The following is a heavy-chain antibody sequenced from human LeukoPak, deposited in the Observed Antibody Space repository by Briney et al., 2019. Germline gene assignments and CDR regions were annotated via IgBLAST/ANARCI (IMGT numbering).Heavy chain of an antibody. Sequence: GGSLRLSCAASGFTFSSYGMHWVRQAPGKGLEWVSMIYAGGDTYYADPVKGRFTISRDSSKNTLYLQMNSLRADDTAVFYCARARDQQGAPRQYFFDSWGQGTLVTVSS. V-gene: IGHV3-66*01. CDR2: IYAGGDT. CDR1: GFTFSSYG. D-gene: IGHD1-26*01. J-gene: IGHJ4*02. CDR3: ARARDQQGAPRQYFFDS.